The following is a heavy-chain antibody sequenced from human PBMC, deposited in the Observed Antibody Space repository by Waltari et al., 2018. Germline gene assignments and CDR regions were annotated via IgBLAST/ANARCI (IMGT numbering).Heavy chain of an antibody. D-gene: IGHD6-25*01. V-gene: IGHV4-34*01. Sequence: QVQLQQWGAGLLKPSETLSLTCAVYGGSFSGYYWSWIRQPPGEGRAWIGEINHSRSTNYKPSLKSRVTISVDTSKNQFYRKLSSVTAADTAVYYCAGGLVAAPSYYYYYMDVWGKGTTVTISS. CDR3: AGGLVAAPSYYYYYMDV. CDR2: INHSRST. J-gene: IGHJ6*03. CDR1: GGSFSGYY.